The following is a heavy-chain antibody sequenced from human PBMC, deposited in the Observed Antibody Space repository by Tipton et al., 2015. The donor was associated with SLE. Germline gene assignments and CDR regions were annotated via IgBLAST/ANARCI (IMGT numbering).Heavy chain of an antibody. CDR3: ARDLEAFDI. D-gene: IGHD1-1*01. V-gene: IGHV4-59*11. J-gene: IGHJ3*02. Sequence: TLSLTCTVSGGSISSHYWSWIRQPPGKGLEWIGYIYYSGSTYYNPSLKSRVTISVDTSKNQFSLKLSSVTAADTAVYYCARDLEAFDIWGQGTMVTVSS. CDR1: GGSISSHY. CDR2: IYYSGST.